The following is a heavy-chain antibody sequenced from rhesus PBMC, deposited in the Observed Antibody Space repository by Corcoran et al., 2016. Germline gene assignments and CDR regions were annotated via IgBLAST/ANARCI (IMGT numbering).Heavy chain of an antibody. CDR2: INSGGGST. V-gene: IGHV3S5*01. Sequence: EVQLVETGGGLVQPGGSLKLSCAASGFTFSSYGMSWVRQAPGKGLEWVSAINSGGGSTYYEDAVKGRFTISRDNSKNTLSLQMNSLRAEDTAVYYCANGCSGGVCYGNFEFWGQGALVTVSS. CDR3: ANGCSGGVCYGNFEF. CDR1: GFTFSSYG. J-gene: IGHJ1*01. D-gene: IGHD2-8*01.